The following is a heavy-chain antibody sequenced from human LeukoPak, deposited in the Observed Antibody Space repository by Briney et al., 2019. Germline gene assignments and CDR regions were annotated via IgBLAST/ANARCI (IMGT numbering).Heavy chain of an antibody. J-gene: IGHJ3*02. CDR3: AKVAEYGDNDAFDI. V-gene: IGHV3-30*02. D-gene: IGHD4-17*01. Sequence: GGSLRLSCAASGFTFSSYGMHWVRQAPGKGLEWVAFIRYDGNRKYYVDSGKGRFTVSRDNSKNTLYLQLNSLRAEDTAVYYCAKVAEYGDNDAFDIWGQGTMVTVSS. CDR2: IRYDGNRK. CDR1: GFTFSSYG.